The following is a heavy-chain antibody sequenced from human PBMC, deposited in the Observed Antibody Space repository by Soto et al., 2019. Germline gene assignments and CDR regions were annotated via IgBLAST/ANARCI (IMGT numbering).Heavy chain of an antibody. CDR3: VPLPSSTISPRPALDV. CDR2: IIPLFATT. CDR1: GATFSNYA. D-gene: IGHD6-6*01. J-gene: IGHJ6*02. V-gene: IGHV1-69*13. Sequence: GASVKVSCKTSGATFSNYAITWVRQVPGQGLEWVGGIIPLFATTNYAQKFQGRVTITADESTTTAYMELRSLRSDDTGGYYCVPLPSSTISPRPALDVWRQETTVTVSS.